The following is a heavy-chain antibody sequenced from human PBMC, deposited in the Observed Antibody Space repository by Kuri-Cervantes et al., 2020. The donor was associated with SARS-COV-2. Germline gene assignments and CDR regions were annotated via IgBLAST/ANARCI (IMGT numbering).Heavy chain of an antibody. CDR2: ISGSSSTI. D-gene: IGHD3-22*01. CDR1: GFTFSSYS. V-gene: IGHV3-48*04. CDR3: ARDTYYYDSSGYFDY. Sequence: GESLKISCAASGFTFSSYSMNWVRQAPGKGLEWVSYISGSSSTIYYADSVKGRFTISRDNAKNSLYLQMNSLRAEDTAVYYCARDTYYYDSSGYFDYWGQGTLVTVSS. J-gene: IGHJ4*02.